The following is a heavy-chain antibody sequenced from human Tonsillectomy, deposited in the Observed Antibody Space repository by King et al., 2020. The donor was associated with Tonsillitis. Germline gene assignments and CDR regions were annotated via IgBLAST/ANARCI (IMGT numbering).Heavy chain of an antibody. V-gene: IGHV3-23*04. CDR2: ISGNGANT. Sequence: VQLVESGGDLVQPGGSLSLSCAASGFTFSNYAMTWVRQAPGKGLEWVSSISGNGANTYYADSVQGRFTISRDNSKNKVYLQLNSLRVDDTAVYYCAGATGGSIVRRRVDYCGQGTLVTVSS. CDR1: GFTFSNYA. CDR3: AGATGGSIVRRRVDY. D-gene: IGHD3-10*01. J-gene: IGHJ4*02.